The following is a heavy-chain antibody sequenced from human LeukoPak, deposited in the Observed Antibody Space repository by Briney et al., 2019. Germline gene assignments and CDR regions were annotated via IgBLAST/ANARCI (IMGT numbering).Heavy chain of an antibody. CDR3: ARGVRYFDWLFLHAFDI. J-gene: IGHJ3*02. CDR2: IIPIFGTA. D-gene: IGHD3-9*01. V-gene: IGHV1-69*05. CDR1: GGTFSSYA. Sequence: EASVKVSCKASGGTFSSYAISWVRQAPGQGLEWMGGIIPIFGTANYAQKFQGRVTMTRDTSISTAYMELSRLRSDDTAVYYCARGVRYFDWLFLHAFDIWGQGTMVTVSS.